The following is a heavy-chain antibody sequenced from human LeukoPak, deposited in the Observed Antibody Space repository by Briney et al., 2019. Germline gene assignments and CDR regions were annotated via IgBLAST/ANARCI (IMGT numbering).Heavy chain of an antibody. CDR1: GDTFTSYG. D-gene: IGHD5-18*01. CDR3: ARRQGYSYGYDY. V-gene: IGHV1-18*01. CDR2: ISAYNGNN. J-gene: IGHJ4*02. Sequence: ASVNVSCKASGDTFTSYGISWVRQAPGQGLERMGWISAYNGNNNYAQKLQGRVNMTPDTSTSTAYLELRSLRSDDTAVYYCARRQGYSYGYDYWGQGTLVTVSS.